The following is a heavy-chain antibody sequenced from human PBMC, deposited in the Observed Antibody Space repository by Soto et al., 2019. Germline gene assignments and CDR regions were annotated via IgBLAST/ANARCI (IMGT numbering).Heavy chain of an antibody. J-gene: IGHJ4*02. D-gene: IGHD2-15*01. CDR1: GGSISSYY. V-gene: IGHV4-59*08. CDR2: IYYSGST. Sequence: SETLSLTCTVSGGSISSYYWSWIRQPPGKGLEWIGYIYYSGSTNYNPSLKSRVTISVDTSKNQFSLKLSSVTAADTAVYYCARHRLYCSGGSCYFDYWGQGTLVTVSS. CDR3: ARHRLYCSGGSCYFDY.